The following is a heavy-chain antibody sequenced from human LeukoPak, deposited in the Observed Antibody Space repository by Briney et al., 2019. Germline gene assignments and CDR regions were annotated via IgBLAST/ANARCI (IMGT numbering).Heavy chain of an antibody. CDR2: INHSGST. CDR3: ARGVAAAGLDYYYGMDV. V-gene: IGHV4-34*01. Sequence: PGGSLRLSCAASGFTVSGNYMSWIRQPPGKGLEWIGEINHSGSTNYNPSLKSRVTISVDTSKNQFSLKLSSVTAADTAVYYCARGVAAAGLDYYYGMDVWGQGTTVTVSS. J-gene: IGHJ6*02. D-gene: IGHD6-13*01. CDR1: GFTVSGNY.